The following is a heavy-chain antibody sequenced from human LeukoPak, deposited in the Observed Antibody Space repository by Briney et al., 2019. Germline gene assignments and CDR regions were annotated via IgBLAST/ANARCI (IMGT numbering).Heavy chain of an antibody. Sequence: SETLSLTCIVSGGSISSSNYYWGWIRQSPGKGLEWIGSIYSRGSTYYNPSLKSRVIVSSDMSKNQFSLMLISVTAADTAVYYCARSPQGTATTANWLDPWGQGTLVTVSS. CDR1: GGSISSSNYY. J-gene: IGHJ5*02. D-gene: IGHD4-17*01. CDR3: ARSPQGTATTANWLDP. CDR2: IYSRGST. V-gene: IGHV4-39*07.